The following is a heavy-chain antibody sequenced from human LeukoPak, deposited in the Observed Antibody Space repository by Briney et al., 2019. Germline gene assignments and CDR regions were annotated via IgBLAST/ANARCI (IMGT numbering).Heavy chain of an antibody. CDR2: IYTSGST. V-gene: IGHV4-4*07. Sequence: PSETLSLTCTVSGGSISSYYWSWIRQPAGKGLEWIGRIYTSGSTNYNPSLKSRVTMSVDTSKNQFSLKLSSVTAADTAVCYCARVDFWSGYYYMDVWGKGTTVTVSS. D-gene: IGHD3-3*01. CDR1: GGSISSYY. CDR3: ARVDFWSGYYYMDV. J-gene: IGHJ6*03.